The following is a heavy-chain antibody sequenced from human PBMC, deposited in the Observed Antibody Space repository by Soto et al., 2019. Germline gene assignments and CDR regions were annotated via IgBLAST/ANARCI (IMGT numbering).Heavy chain of an antibody. CDR3: ARDLTGTTGAWFEP. CDR2: IIPIFGTA. D-gene: IGHD1-7*01. V-gene: IGHV1-69*06. Sequence: SVKVSCKASGGTFSSYAISWVRQAPGQGLEWMGGIIPIFGTANYAQNFQGRVTITADKSTSTAYMELSSLRSEDTAVYYCARDLTGTTGAWFEPWGEGTLVTVCS. CDR1: GGTFSSYA. J-gene: IGHJ5*02.